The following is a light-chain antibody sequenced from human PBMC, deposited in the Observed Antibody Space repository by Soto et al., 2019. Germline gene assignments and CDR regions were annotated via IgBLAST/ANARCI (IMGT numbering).Light chain of an antibody. CDR3: QSYDSSLSVVL. J-gene: IGLJ2*01. CDR1: SSNIGAGFD. Sequence: QSVLTQPPSVSGAPGQRVTISCTGSSSNIGAGFDVHWYHQLPGTAPKLLIYDNTNRPSGVPDRFSGSKSGTSASLAITGLQAEDEADYYCQSYDSSLSVVLFGGGTKLTVL. CDR2: DNT. V-gene: IGLV1-40*01.